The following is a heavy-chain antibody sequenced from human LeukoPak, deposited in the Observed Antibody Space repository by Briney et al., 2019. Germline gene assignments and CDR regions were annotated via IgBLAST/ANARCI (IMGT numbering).Heavy chain of an antibody. D-gene: IGHD5-12*01. J-gene: IGHJ4*02. CDR3: ARGREKIVATNKARLDY. V-gene: IGHV4-34*01. CDR2: INHSGST. CDR1: GGSFSGYY. Sequence: SETLSLTCAVYGGSFSGYYWSWIRQPPGKGLEWIGEINHSGSTNYNPSLKSRVTISVDTSKNQFSLKLSSVTAADTAVYYCARGREKIVATNKARLDYWGQGTLVTVSS.